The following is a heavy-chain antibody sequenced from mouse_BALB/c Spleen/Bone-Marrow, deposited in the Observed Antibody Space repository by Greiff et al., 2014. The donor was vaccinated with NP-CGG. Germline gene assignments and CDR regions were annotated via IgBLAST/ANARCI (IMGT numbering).Heavy chain of an antibody. D-gene: IGHD2-14*01. Sequence: VQLVESGAELMKPGASVKISCKVTGYTFSTYWIEWVKQRPGHGLEWIGEILPGSGSINYNEKFKGKATFTADKSSNTAYIQRSSLTSEDSDVYYCARAYRYGRYAMDYWGQGTSVTVSS. CDR1: GYTFSTYW. J-gene: IGHJ4*01. CDR2: ILPGSGSI. CDR3: ARAYRYGRYAMDY. V-gene: IGHV1-9*01.